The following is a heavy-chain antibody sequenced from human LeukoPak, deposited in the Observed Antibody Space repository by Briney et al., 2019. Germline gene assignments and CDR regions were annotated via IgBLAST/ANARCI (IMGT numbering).Heavy chain of an antibody. CDR2: INPNSGGT. CDR1: GYTFTGYY. CDR3: ARGDLDTVVVVAATPGGLDY. V-gene: IGHV1-2*02. Sequence: ASVKVSCKASGYTFTGYYMHWVRQAPGQGLEWMGWINPNSGGTNYAQKFQGRVTMTRDTSISTAYMELSRLRSDDTAVYFCARGDLDTVVVVAATPGGLDYWGQGALVTVSS. J-gene: IGHJ4*02. D-gene: IGHD2-15*01.